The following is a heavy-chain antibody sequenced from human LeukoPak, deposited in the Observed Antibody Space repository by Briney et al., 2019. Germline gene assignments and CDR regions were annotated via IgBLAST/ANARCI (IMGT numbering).Heavy chain of an antibody. J-gene: IGHJ3*02. CDR1: GFTVSSNY. CDR3: ARDYYDSSGYRHDAFDI. V-gene: IGHV3-53*01. Sequence: PGGSLRLSCAASGFTVSSNYMSWVRQAPGKGLEWVSVIYSGGSTYYADSVKGRFTISRDNSKNTLYLQMNSLRAEDTAVYYCARDYYDSSGYRHDAFDIWGQGTVVTVSS. D-gene: IGHD3-22*01. CDR2: IYSGGST.